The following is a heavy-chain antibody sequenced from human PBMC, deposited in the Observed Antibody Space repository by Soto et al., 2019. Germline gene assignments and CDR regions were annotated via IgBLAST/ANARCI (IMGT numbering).Heavy chain of an antibody. V-gene: IGHV4-59*01. CDR3: ARTYGRNFYF. CDR2: IYYSGSA. Sequence: SETLSLTCTVSGGSISSYYWSWIRQPPGKGLEWIGYIYYSGSANYNPSLKSRVTISVDTSKNQFSLKLSSVTAADTALYYCARTYGRNFYFCGKGSLVTVAS. J-gene: IGHJ4*02. D-gene: IGHD3-10*01. CDR1: GGSISSYY.